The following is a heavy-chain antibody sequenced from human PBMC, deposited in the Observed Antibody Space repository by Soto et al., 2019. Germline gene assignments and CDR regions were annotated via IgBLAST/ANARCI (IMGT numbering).Heavy chain of an antibody. J-gene: IGHJ6*03. D-gene: IGHD3-10*01. CDR1: GGTFSSYA. V-gene: IGHV1-69*13. Sequence: SVKVSCKASGGTFSSYAISWVRQAPGQGLEWMGGIIPIFGTANYAQKFQGRVTITGDESTSTAYMELSSLRSEDTAVYYCARDRGLLWFGESPWPDYYYYYLDVWGKGTAVTVSS. CDR2: IIPIFGTA. CDR3: ARDRGLLWFGESPWPDYYYYYLDV.